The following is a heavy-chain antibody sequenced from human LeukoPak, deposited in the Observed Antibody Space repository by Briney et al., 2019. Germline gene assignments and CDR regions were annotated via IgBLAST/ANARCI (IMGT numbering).Heavy chain of an antibody. D-gene: IGHD1-26*01. V-gene: IGHV3-21*01. CDR2: ISSSSSYI. CDR3: ARDLGGPTTRGYFDS. J-gene: IGHJ4*02. CDR1: GFTFSSHS. Sequence: GGSLRLSCAASGFTFSSHSMNRVRQAPGKGLEWVSSISSSSSYIYYADSVKGRFTISRDNAKKSLYLQMDSLRAEDTAVYYCARDLGGPTTRGYFDSWGQGTLVTVSS.